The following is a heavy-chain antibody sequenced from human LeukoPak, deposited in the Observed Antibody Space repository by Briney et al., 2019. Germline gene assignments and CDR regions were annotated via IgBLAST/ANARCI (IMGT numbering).Heavy chain of an antibody. CDR2: ISGSGGST. CDR3: AKVIGFVVVTGSYIDY. Sequence: PGGSLRLSCAASGFTFSSYAMSWVRQAPGKGLEWVSAISGSGGSTYYADSVKGRFTISRDNSKNTLYLQMNSLRAEDTAVYYCAKVIGFVVVTGSYIDYWGQGTLVTVSS. V-gene: IGHV3-23*01. CDR1: GFTFSSYA. J-gene: IGHJ4*02. D-gene: IGHD2-21*02.